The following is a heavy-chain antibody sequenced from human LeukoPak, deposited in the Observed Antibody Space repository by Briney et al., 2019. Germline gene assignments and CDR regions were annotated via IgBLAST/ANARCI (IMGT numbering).Heavy chain of an antibody. J-gene: IGHJ4*02. Sequence: ASVKVSCKASGYTFTGYYMHWVRQAPGQGLEWMGWINPNSGGTNYAQKFQGRVTMTRDTSISTAYMELSRLRSDDTAVYYCWGGTGIVVVVAATFDYWGQGTLVTVSS. CDR2: INPNSGGT. V-gene: IGHV1-2*02. CDR1: GYTFTGYY. D-gene: IGHD2-15*01. CDR3: WGGTGIVVVVAATFDY.